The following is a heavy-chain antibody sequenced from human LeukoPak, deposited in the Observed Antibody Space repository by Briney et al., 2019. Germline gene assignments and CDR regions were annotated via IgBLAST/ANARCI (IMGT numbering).Heavy chain of an antibody. D-gene: IGHD2-21*01. J-gene: IGHJ4*02. CDR1: GFTFSSYY. V-gene: IGHV3-7*01. CDR3: AKGGGHSADY. CDR2: IKQDGSEK. Sequence: GGSLRLSCAASGFTFSSYYMSWVRQAPGKGLEWVANIKQDGSEKYYVDSVKGRFTISRDNAKNTVYLQMNSLRGEDTAVYYCAKGGGHSADYWGEGDLVTVSS.